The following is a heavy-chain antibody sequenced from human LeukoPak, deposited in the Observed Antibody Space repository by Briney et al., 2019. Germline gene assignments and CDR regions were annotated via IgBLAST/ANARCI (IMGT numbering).Heavy chain of an antibody. Sequence: GESLKISCKGSGYSFTSYWISWVRQMPGKGLEWMGRIDPSDSYTNYSPSFQGHVTISADNSISTAYLQWSSLKASDTAMYYCARQPHLTGPPDYWGQGTLVTVSS. CDR3: ARQPHLTGPPDY. J-gene: IGHJ4*02. CDR1: GYSFTSYW. CDR2: IDPSDSYT. D-gene: IGHD3-9*01. V-gene: IGHV5-10-1*01.